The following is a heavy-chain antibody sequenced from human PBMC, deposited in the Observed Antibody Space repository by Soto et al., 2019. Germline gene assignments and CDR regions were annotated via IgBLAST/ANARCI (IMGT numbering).Heavy chain of an antibody. V-gene: IGHV4-59*01. J-gene: IGHJ6*02. CDR1: GFSISSYY. D-gene: IGHD3-9*01. Sequence: PSETLSLTCPFSGFSISSYYWSWIRQPPGKGLEWIGYIYYSGSTNYNPSLKSRVTISVDTSKNQFSLKLSSVTAADTAVYYCARGSTYYDILTGPPYYYYYYGMDVWGQGTTVTVSS. CDR2: IYYSGST. CDR3: ARGSTYYDILTGPPYYYYYYGMDV.